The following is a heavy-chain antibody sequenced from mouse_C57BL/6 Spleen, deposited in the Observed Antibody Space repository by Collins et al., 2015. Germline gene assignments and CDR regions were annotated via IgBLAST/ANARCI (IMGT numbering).Heavy chain of an antibody. CDR3: ARPYLYYGSSFLYAMDY. J-gene: IGHJ4*01. CDR2: IDPSDSYT. D-gene: IGHD1-1*01. CDR1: GYTFTSYW. V-gene: IGHV1-50*01. Sequence: QVQLQQPGAELVKPGASVKLSCKASGYTFTSYWMQWVKQRPGQGLEWIGEIDPSDSYTNYNQKFKGKATLTVDTSSSTAYMQLSSLTSEDSAVYYCARPYLYYGSSFLYAMDYWGQGTSVTVSS.